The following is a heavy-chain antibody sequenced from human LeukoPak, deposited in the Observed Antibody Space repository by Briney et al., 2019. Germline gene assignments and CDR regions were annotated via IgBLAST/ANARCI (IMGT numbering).Heavy chain of an antibody. CDR2: ISSSGSTI. V-gene: IGHV3-11*01. J-gene: IGHJ4*02. CDR3: ARRAGAYSHPYDY. Sequence: GGSLRLSCAASGFTFSDYYMSWIRQAPGKGLEWISYISSSGSTIYYADSVKGRFTISRDNSKNTLYLQMNSLRAEDTAVYYCARRAGAYSHPYDYWGQGTLVTVSS. D-gene: IGHD4/OR15-4a*01. CDR1: GFTFSDYY.